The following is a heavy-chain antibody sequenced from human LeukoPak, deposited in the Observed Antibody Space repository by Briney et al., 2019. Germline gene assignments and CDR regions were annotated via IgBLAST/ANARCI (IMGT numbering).Heavy chain of an antibody. CDR3: ARSTGRDGFNRLYYFDY. J-gene: IGHJ4*02. D-gene: IGHD5-24*01. CDR1: GGSISSYY. V-gene: IGHV4-59*12. Sequence: SETLSLTCTVSGGSISSYYWSWIRQPPGKGLEWIGYVYNSGSTNFNPSLKSRVTISLDTSKNQFSLKPSSVTAADTAVYHCARSTGRDGFNRLYYFDYWGQGALVTVSS. CDR2: VYNSGST.